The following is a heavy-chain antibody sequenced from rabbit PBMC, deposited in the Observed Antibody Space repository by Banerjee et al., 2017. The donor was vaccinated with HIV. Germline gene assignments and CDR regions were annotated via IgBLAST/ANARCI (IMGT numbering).Heavy chain of an antibody. D-gene: IGHD8-1*01. CDR3: ARADAGSTYWGWDL. Sequence: QSLEESGGDLVKPGASLTLTCIASGFSFSSSYYMCWVRQAPGKGLEWIACIYVGSSGRTWYASWAKGRFTISKTSSTTVTLQMTSLTAADTATYFCARADAGSTYWGWDLWGPGTLVTVS. CDR2: IYVGSSGRT. V-gene: IGHV1S40*01. CDR1: GFSFSSSYY. J-gene: IGHJ6*01.